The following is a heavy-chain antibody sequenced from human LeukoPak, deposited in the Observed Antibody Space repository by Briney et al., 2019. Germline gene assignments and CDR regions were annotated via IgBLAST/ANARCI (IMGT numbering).Heavy chain of an antibody. CDR2: IRSKAYGGTT. CDR3: SRGPTQQLLYSGTEV. J-gene: IGHJ6*01. Sequence: PGGSLRLSCTASGFTFGAHAMSSVRQAPGEGLELLGFIRSKAYGGTTEYAASAKGRFTISRDDSKSIAYLQMNSLTTEDTAVYYCSRGPTQQLLYSGTEVWGQGTTVIVS. D-gene: IGHD2-21*01. V-gene: IGHV3-49*04. CDR1: GFTFGAHA.